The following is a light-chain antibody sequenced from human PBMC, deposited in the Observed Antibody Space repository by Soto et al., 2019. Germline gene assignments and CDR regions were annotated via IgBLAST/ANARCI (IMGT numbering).Light chain of an antibody. J-gene: IGLJ1*01. CDR1: KNDVGVYDF. Sequence: QSALTQPPSASGSPGQSVTISCTGTKNDVGVYDFVSWYQHHPGKAPRLIIYEVVQRPSGVPDRFSGSKSGNTASLTVSGLQAADEAAYFCKSYPGSTTSVFGSGTKVTVL. CDR3: KSYPGSTTSV. CDR2: EVV. V-gene: IGLV2-8*01.